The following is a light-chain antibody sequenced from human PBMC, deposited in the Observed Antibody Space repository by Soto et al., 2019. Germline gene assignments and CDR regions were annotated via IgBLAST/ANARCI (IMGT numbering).Light chain of an antibody. V-gene: IGKV3-11*01. CDR3: QQRSNWPRT. CDR2: DAS. CDR1: QSVGSS. Sequence: EIVLTQSPATLSLSPGERGSLSCRASQSVGSSLAWYQQKPGQAPRLLIYDASNRATGIPARFSGSGSGTDFTLTISSLEAEDFAVYYCQQRSNWPRTFGQGTKVEIK. J-gene: IGKJ1*01.